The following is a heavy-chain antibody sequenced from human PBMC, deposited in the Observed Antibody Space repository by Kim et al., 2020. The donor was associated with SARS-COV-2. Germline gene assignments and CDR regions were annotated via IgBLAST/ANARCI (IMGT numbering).Heavy chain of an antibody. Sequence: GGSLRLSCAASGFTFSSYGMHWVRQAPGKGLEWVAVISYDGSNKYYADSVKGRFTISRDNSKNTLYLQMNSLRAEDTAVYYCAKDLTVTTVGYYGMDVWGHGTTVTVSS. D-gene: IGHD4-17*01. V-gene: IGHV3-30*18. CDR2: ISYDGSNK. J-gene: IGHJ6*02. CDR3: AKDLTVTTVGYYGMDV. CDR1: GFTFSSYG.